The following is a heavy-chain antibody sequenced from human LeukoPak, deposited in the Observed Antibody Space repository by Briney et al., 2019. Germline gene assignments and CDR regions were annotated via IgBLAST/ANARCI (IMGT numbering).Heavy chain of an antibody. Sequence: GGSLRLSCAASGFTFSSYTMGWVGQAPGKGLEWVSTITTSDGNTYYADSVKGRFTVSRDNSKNTLFLQMNSLRAEDTAVYYCAKSLNSYTVTTDWGQGTLVTVSS. CDR1: GFTFSSYT. D-gene: IGHD4-17*01. CDR3: AKSLNSYTVTTD. V-gene: IGHV3-23*01. CDR2: ITTSDGNT. J-gene: IGHJ4*02.